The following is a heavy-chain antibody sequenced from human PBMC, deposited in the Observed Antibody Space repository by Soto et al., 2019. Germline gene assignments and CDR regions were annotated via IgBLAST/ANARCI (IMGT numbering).Heavy chain of an antibody. CDR1: GFTCAVQS. J-gene: IGHJ5*02. Sequence: RSLTLSCADSGFTCAVQSIACFRQVPGRGLEWVSSSTDRNDSRYADSVKGRFTVTRDNANNSVHLQMNSLRVEDTAVYYCARVATLTSTWYWFDPWGQGTLVTVSS. CDR2: STDRNDS. V-gene: IGHV3-21*01. D-gene: IGHD6-13*01. CDR3: ARVATLTSTWYWFDP.